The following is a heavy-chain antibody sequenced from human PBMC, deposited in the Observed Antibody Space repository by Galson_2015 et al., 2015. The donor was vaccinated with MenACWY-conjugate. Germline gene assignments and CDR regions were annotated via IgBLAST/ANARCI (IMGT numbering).Heavy chain of an antibody. CDR2: IKQDGSEK. CDR3: AREHYGWGGFWP. V-gene: IGHV3-7*03. Sequence: SLRLSCAASGFTFSNYWMSWVRQAPGKGLEWVANIKQDGSEKYYVDSVKGRFTISRDNSRNSLYLQMNSLSVEDTAVYYCAREHYGWGGFWPWGQGTLVIISS. J-gene: IGHJ4*02. D-gene: IGHD3-10*01. CDR1: GFTFSNYW.